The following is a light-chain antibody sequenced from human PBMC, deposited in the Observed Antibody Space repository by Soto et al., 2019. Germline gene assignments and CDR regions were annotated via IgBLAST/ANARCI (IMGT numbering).Light chain of an antibody. CDR1: QSISSY. J-gene: IGKJ4*01. CDR2: DAS. CDR3: HQRSHWLT. V-gene: IGKV3-11*01. Sequence: EIVLTQSPATLSLSPGERATLSCRASQSISSYLGWYQQKPGQAPRLLIYDASNRATGVPARFSGSGSGTDFTLTISSLEPEDFAVYYCHQRSHWLTLGGGTKVEIK.